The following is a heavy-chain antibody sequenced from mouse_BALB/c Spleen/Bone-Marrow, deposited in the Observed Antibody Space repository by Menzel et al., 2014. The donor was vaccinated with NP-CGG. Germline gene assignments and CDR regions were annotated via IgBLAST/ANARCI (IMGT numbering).Heavy chain of an antibody. D-gene: IGHD1-1*01. Sequence: QVQLQQSGPELVKPGASVKMSCKASGYTFTDYVISWVKQSTGQGLEWIGEIYPGSGSTYYNEKFKGKATLTADKSSNTAYMQLSRQTSEVAAVYFCARGGGYGSSWFAYWGQGTLVTVSA. J-gene: IGHJ3*01. CDR1: GYTFTDYV. CDR2: IYPGSGST. V-gene: IGHV1-77*01. CDR3: ARGGGYGSSWFAY.